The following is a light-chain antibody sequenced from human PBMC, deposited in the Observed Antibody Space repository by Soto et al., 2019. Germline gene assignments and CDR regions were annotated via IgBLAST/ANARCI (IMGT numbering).Light chain of an antibody. V-gene: IGKV3-15*01. J-gene: IGKJ4*01. CDR3: QQYNSYPLT. CDR2: AAS. Sequence: EVLMTQSPATLSVSPGERVTLSCRASQSVSSDLAWYQQKPGQAPRLLIFAASTRATSIPSRFSGSGSGTEFTLTISSLQPDDFATYYCQQYNSYPLTFGGGTKVDIK. CDR1: QSVSSD.